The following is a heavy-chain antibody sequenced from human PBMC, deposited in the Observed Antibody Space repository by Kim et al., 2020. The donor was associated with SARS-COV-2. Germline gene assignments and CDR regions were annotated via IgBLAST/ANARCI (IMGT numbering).Heavy chain of an antibody. Sequence: SLKSRVTISVDTSKNQFSLKLSCVTAADTAVYYCARVLSRIWFGEVYFDYWGQGTLVTVSS. CDR3: ARVLSRIWFGEVYFDY. D-gene: IGHD3-10*01. J-gene: IGHJ4*02. V-gene: IGHV4-34*01.